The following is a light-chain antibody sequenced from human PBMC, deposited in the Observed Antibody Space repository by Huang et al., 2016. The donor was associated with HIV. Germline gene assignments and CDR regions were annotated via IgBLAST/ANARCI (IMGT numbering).Light chain of an antibody. CDR2: WAS. CDR3: QQCYGHNPT. Sequence: IVMTQSPDFLSVSLGDRATINCKSSQSLLYKSTNKNYLAWYQQRPGLPPRLVIYWASTRESAISERFRGSGSGTNFTLTISNFQIEDVAVYYFQQCYGHNPTFGQGTKVE. CDR1: QSLLYKSTNKNY. J-gene: IGKJ1*01. V-gene: IGKV4-1*01.